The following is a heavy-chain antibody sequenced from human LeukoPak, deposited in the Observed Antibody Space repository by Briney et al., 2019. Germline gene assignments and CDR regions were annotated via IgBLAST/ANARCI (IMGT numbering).Heavy chain of an antibody. J-gene: IGHJ4*02. Sequence: EASQTLSLTCTVSGGSISSGSYYWSWIRQPPGKGLEWIGRIYTSGSTNYNPSLKSRVTISVDTSKNQFSLKLSSVTAADTAVYYCARTLLDTAMVRWGQGTLVTVSS. CDR1: GGSISSGSYY. D-gene: IGHD5-18*01. CDR3: ARTLLDTAMVR. V-gene: IGHV4-61*02. CDR2: IYTSGST.